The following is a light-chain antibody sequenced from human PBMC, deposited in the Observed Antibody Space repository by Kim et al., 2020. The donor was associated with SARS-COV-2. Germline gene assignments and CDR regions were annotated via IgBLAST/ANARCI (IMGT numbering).Light chain of an antibody. CDR2: DAT. V-gene: IGLV7-46*01. CDR3: LLYYNGNWV. CDR1: TGAVTSGHF. Sequence: QAVVTQEPSVTVSPGGTVTLTCGSNTGAVTSGHFPYWFQQKPGQAPRTLIYDATKRQSWTPARFSGSLLGGKAALTLSGAQPEDEAEYHCLLYYNGNWVFGGGTKLTVL. J-gene: IGLJ3*02.